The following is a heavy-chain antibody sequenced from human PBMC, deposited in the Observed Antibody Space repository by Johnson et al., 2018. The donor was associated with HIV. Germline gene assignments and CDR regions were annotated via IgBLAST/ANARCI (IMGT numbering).Heavy chain of an antibody. CDR3: AKDRGLLELSHAGDS. D-gene: IGHD1-7*01. CDR1: GFTFDDYA. CDR2: LSWYSISI. V-gene: IGHV3-9*01. J-gene: IGHJ3*02. Sequence: VQLVESGGGLVQPGGSLRLSCAASGFTFDDYAMHWVRQAPGKGLEWVSGLSWYSISIRYADSVKGRFTISSANAKNSLYLQMNSLSVDDTALYYCAKDRGLLELSHAGDSWGQGTMVTVSS.